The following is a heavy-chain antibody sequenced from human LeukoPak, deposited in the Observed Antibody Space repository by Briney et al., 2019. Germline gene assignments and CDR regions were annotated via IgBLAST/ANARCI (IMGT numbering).Heavy chain of an antibody. CDR3: ARRTAAMVNDY. Sequence: ASVTVSCKTSGYTFTDYYIHWVRQAPGQGLEWMGCINPNNDGADYAQKFQGRVTMTRDTSISTVYMELRSLASDDTAVYYCARRTAAMVNDYWGQGTLVTVSS. CDR2: INPNNDGA. V-gene: IGHV1-2*02. J-gene: IGHJ4*02. CDR1: GYTFTDYY. D-gene: IGHD2-8*01.